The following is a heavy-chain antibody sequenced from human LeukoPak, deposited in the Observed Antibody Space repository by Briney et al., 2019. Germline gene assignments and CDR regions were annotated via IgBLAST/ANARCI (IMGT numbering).Heavy chain of an antibody. D-gene: IGHD4-11*01. Sequence: SETLSLTCTVSGGSISSYYWGWVRQPPGKGLEWIGYIYYSGSTDYTPSLKSRVTISVDTSKNQFSLKLSSVTAADTAVYYCARHDDYSRAFDIWGQGTVVTVSS. J-gene: IGHJ3*02. CDR3: ARHDDYSRAFDI. V-gene: IGHV4-59*08. CDR2: IYYSGST. CDR1: GGSISSYY.